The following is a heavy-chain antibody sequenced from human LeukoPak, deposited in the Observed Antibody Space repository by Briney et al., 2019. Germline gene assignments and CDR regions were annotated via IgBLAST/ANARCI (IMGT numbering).Heavy chain of an antibody. CDR2: IYYSGST. D-gene: IGHD2-2*01. V-gene: IGHV4-31*01. Sequence: TSETLSLTCTVSGVSISSGGYYWRWVRQQPGKGLEWIGYIYYSGSTYYNPSRESLITISVDTSKNQFSLKLSSVTAADTAVYYCARATVVPAAMGNWGQGTLVTVSS. J-gene: IGHJ4*02. CDR3: ARATVVPAAMGN. CDR1: GVSISSGGYY.